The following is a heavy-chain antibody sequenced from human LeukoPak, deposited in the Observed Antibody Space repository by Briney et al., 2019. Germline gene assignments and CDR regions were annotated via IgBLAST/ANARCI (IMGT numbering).Heavy chain of an antibody. CDR3: ARLVGGSPDY. CDR2: IYYSGST. D-gene: IGHD3-16*01. Sequence: GSLRLSCAASGLTFSSYAMSWVRQAPGKGLEWIGSIYYSGSTYYNPSLKSRVTISVDTSKNQFSLQLNSVTPEDTAVYYCARLVGGSPDYWGQGTLVTVSS. CDR1: GLTFSSYA. J-gene: IGHJ4*02. V-gene: IGHV4-39*01.